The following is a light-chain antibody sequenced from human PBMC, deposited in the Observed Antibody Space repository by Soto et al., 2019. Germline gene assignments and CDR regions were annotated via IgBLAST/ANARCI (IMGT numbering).Light chain of an antibody. V-gene: IGLV1-51*01. J-gene: IGLJ1*01. CDR3: GTGDTSLPACV. CDR2: DDN. Sequence: QSVLTQPPSVSAAPGQRVTISYSGSASNIGSNSVSWYQQLPGAAPKLLIYDDNNRHSGIPDRFSGSKSGTSATLGITGLQTGDEADYYCGTGDTSLPACVFGPGTKLTVL. CDR1: ASNIGSNS.